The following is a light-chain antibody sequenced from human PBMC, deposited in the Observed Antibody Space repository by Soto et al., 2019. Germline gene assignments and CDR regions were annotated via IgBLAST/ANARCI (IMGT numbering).Light chain of an antibody. Sequence: LELTQTSAPLSLFPGERATLSCRASQSVSSYLAWYQQQPGQAPRLLIYAASNRATGIPARFSGSGSGTDFTLTISSREPNDFSGYSCQNRSNGARTFGQWTKVDIK. CDR3: QNRSNGART. CDR1: QSVSSY. J-gene: IGKJ1*01. CDR2: AAS. V-gene: IGKV3-11*01.